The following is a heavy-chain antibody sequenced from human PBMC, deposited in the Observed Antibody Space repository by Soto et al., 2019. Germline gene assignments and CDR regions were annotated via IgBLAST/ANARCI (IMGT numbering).Heavy chain of an antibody. CDR2: ITEDGSGT. J-gene: IGHJ4*02. CDR3: VRGTNGWRGMDY. CDR1: GFTFSSYP. D-gene: IGHD2-8*01. Sequence: EVQLVESGGAIVQPGGSLRLSCATSGFTFSSYPIHWVHQAPGKGPVWVSRITEDGSGTTYADSVKGRFTVTRDNAKNTMYLQMSGLGAEDTAVYHCVRGTNGWRGMDYWGQGTLVTVSS. V-gene: IGHV3-74*01.